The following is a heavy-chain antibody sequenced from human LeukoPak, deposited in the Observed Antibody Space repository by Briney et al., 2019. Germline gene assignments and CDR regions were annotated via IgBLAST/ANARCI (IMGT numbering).Heavy chain of an antibody. V-gene: IGHV1-24*01. J-gene: IGHJ4*02. D-gene: IGHD5-24*01. CDR1: GYTLTELS. CDR3: ARVKVDWEMATAYDY. Sequence: ASVKVSCKVSGYTLTELSMHWVRQAPGKGLEWMGGFDPEDGETIYAQKFQGRVTITADESTSTAYMELSSLKAEDTAVYYCARVKVDWEMATAYDYWGQGTLVTVSS. CDR2: FDPEDGET.